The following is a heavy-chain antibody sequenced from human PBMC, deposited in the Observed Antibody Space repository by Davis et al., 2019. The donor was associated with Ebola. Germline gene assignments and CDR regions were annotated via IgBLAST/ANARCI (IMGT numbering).Heavy chain of an antibody. J-gene: IGHJ6*03. CDR1: GFTFSSYS. CDR2: ISSSSSYI. D-gene: IGHD2-2*01. Sequence: GESLKISCAASGFTFSSYSMNWVRQAPGKGLEWVSSISSSSSYIYYADSVKGRFTISRDNAKNSLYLQMNSLRAEDTAVYYCAREDGKVVVVPAATKADYYYYYMDVWGKGTTVTVSS. V-gene: IGHV3-21*01. CDR3: AREDGKVVVVPAATKADYYYYYMDV.